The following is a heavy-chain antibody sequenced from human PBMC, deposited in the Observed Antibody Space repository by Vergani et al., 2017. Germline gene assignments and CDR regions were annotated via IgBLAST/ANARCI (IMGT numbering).Heavy chain of an antibody. D-gene: IGHD3-22*01. Sequence: QVQLVESGGGVVQPGRSLRLSCAASGFIFRSYGLHWVRQAPGKGLEWVAVIWSDGSNKYYADSVKGRFTISRDNSKNTLYLQMNSLRAEDTAVYYCARERHDRRYYDSSGYGVTWFDPWGQGTLVTVSS. J-gene: IGHJ5*02. CDR3: ARERHDRRYYDSSGYGVTWFDP. CDR2: IWSDGSNK. CDR1: GFIFRSYG. V-gene: IGHV3-33*01.